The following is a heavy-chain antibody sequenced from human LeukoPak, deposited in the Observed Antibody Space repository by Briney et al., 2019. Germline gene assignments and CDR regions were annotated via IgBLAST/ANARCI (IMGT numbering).Heavy chain of an antibody. CDR2: ISSSGGST. CDR1: GFTFSSYA. V-gene: IGHV3-23*01. CDR3: AKALTGTKAFDI. D-gene: IGHD1-20*01. J-gene: IGHJ3*02. Sequence: GGSLRLSCAASGFTFSSYAMNWVRQAPGKGLECVSHISSSGGSTYYAGSVKGRFTTSRDNSKNTLYLQMNSLRAEDTAVYYCAKALTGTKAFDIWGQGTMVTVSS.